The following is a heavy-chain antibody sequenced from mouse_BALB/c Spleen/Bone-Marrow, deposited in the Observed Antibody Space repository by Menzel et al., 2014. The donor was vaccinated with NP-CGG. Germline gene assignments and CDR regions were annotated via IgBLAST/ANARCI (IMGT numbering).Heavy chain of an antibody. CDR1: GYTFTSYW. Sequence: QVQLQHPGAELVRPGASVKASCKASGYTFTSYWINWVKQRPGQGLEWIGNIYPSDSYTNYNQNFKDKATLTVDKSSSKANMQLSSPTSKDSAVYYCTRQYGNYYAMVYFGHGTSVAVSS. V-gene: IGHV1-69*02. CDR3: TRQYGNYYAMVY. J-gene: IGHJ4*01. D-gene: IGHD2-10*02. CDR2: IYPSDSYT.